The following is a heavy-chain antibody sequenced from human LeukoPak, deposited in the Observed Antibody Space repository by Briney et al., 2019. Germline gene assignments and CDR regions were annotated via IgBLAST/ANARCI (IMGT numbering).Heavy chain of an antibody. J-gene: IGHJ3*02. CDR2: INPSGGST. CDR3: ARDRADYGDYADAFDI. CDR1: GYTFTSYY. Sequence: ASVKVSCKASGYTFTSYYMHWVRQAPGQGLEWMGIINPSGGSTSYAQKFQGRVTMTRDTSTSTVYMELSSLRSEDTAVYYCARDRADYGDYADAFDIWGQGTMVTVSS. V-gene: IGHV1-46*01. D-gene: IGHD4-17*01.